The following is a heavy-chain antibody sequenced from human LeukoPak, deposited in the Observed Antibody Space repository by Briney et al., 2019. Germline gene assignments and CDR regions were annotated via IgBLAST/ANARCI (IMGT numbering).Heavy chain of an antibody. CDR1: GASISNYY. CDR3: AREVSSSWYSIDY. D-gene: IGHD6-13*01. J-gene: IGHJ4*02. CDR2: IYNTGST. Sequence: SETLSLTCTVSGASISNYYWNWIRQPPGKGLEWSGYIYNTGSTNYNPSLKSRVTISVDTSKNQFSLKLSSVTAADTAVYYCAREVSSSWYSIDYWGQGTLVTVSS. V-gene: IGHV4-59*01.